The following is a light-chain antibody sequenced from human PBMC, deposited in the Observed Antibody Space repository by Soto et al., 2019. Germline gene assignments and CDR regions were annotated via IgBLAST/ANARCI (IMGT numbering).Light chain of an antibody. CDR3: QQYGMSPWT. V-gene: IGKV3-20*01. CDR2: GGS. Sequence: DIVLTQSPGTLSLSPGERATLSCRASQSISYIYLAWYQHRPGQTPRLLIYGGSSRATGIPDRFSGSGSGTDFTLTISRLEPEDCAVYYCQQYGMSPWTFGQGTKVEI. J-gene: IGKJ1*01. CDR1: QSISYIY.